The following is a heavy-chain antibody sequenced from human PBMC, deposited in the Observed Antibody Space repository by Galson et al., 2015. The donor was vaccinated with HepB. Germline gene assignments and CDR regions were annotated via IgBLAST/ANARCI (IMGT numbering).Heavy chain of an antibody. J-gene: IGHJ4*02. V-gene: IGHV6-1*01. CDR1: GDSVSSNSAA. CDR3: ARGEYSGYDFDY. CDR2: TSYRSKWYN. Sequence: CAISGDSVSSNSAAWNWIRQSPSRGLEWLGRTSYRSKWYNDHAVSVKSRIIINPDTSKNQFSLQLNSVTPEVTAVYYCARGEYSGYDFDYWGQGTLVTVSS. D-gene: IGHD5-12*01.